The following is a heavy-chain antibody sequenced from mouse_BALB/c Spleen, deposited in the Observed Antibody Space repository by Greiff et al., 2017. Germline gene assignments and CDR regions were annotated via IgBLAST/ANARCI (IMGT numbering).Heavy chain of an antibody. D-gene: IGHD5-1*01. CDR2: ISSGSSTI. CDR3: ARDLYAMDY. V-gene: IGHV5-17*02. Sequence: EVMLVESGGGLVQPGGSRKLSCAASGFTFSSFGMHWVRQAPEKGLEWVAYISSGSSTIYYADTVKGRFTISRDNPKNTLFLQMTSLRSEDTAMYYCARDLYAMDYWGQGTSFTVSS. CDR1: GFTFSSFG. J-gene: IGHJ4*01.